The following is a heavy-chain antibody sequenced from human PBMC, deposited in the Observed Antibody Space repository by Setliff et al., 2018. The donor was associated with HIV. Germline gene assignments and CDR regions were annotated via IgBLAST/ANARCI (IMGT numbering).Heavy chain of an antibody. CDR1: GGSISSHY. CDR2: VYQSGST. D-gene: IGHD2-2*01. CDR3: ARHRDPPGTSWIFYYYYMDL. V-gene: IGHV4-59*04. Sequence: SETLSLTCTVSGGSISSHYWSWIRQPPGKGLEWLGSVYQSGSTSYNPSLSSRLTISVDTSKNQVSLRLSSVTAADTGVYYCARHRDPPGTSWIFYYYYMDLWGGGTTVTVSS. J-gene: IGHJ6*03.